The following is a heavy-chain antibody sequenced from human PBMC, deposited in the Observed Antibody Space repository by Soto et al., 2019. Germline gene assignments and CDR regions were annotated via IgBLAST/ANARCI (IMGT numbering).Heavy chain of an antibody. CDR3: ARAYGYYFDY. V-gene: IGHV4-59*01. J-gene: IGHJ4*02. CDR2: IYYSGST. CDR1: GGSFSGYY. D-gene: IGHD4-17*01. Sequence: PSETLSLTCAVYGGSFSGYYWSWIRQPPGKGLEWIGYIYYSGSTNYNPSLKSRVTISVDTSKNQFSLKLSSVTAADTAVYYCARAYGYYFDYWGQGTLVTVSS.